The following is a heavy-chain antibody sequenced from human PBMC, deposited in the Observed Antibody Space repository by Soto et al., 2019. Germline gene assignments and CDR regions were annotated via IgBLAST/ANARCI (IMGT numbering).Heavy chain of an antibody. J-gene: IGHJ6*03. D-gene: IGHD5-12*01. CDR1: GGSFSGYY. Sequence: SETLSLTCAVYGGSFSGYYWSWIRQPPGKGLEWIGEINHSGSTNYNPSLKSRVTISVDTSKNQFSLKLSSVTAADTAVYYCARGGRGYDYLYYMEVWGKGTTVTVSS. CDR3: ARGGRGYDYLYYMEV. V-gene: IGHV4-34*01. CDR2: INHSGST.